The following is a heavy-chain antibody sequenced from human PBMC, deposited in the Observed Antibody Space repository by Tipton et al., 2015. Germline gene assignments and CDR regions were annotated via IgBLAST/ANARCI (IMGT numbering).Heavy chain of an antibody. Sequence: TLSLTCAVYGGSFSGYYWSWIRQPPGKGLEWIGEINHSGSTNYNPSLKSRVTISVDTSKNQFSLNLTSVSAADTAVYFCARDDWGATRYWGQGTLVTVSS. V-gene: IGHV4-34*01. CDR3: ARDDWGATRY. J-gene: IGHJ4*02. CDR2: INHSGST. CDR1: GGSFSGYY. D-gene: IGHD5-12*01.